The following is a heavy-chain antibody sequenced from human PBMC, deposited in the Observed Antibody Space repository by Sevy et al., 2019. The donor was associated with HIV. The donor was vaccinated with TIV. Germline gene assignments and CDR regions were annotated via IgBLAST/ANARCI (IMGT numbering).Heavy chain of an antibody. D-gene: IGHD2-2*01. J-gene: IGHJ6*03. CDR1: GFTFSNYA. V-gene: IGHV3-30-3*01. Sequence: GGSLRLSCAASGFTFSNYAMHWVRQAPGKGLGWVAVISYDGSNKYYAESVKGRFTISRDNSRNTLFLQMNSLRAEDTAVHYCARGGSSSSWYYYMDVWGKGTTVTVSS. CDR2: ISYDGSNK. CDR3: ARGGSSSSWYYYMDV.